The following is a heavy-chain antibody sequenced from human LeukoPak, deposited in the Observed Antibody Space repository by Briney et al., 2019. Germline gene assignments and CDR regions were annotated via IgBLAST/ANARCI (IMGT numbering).Heavy chain of an antibody. CDR2: ISAYNGNT. Sequence: ASVKVSCKASGYTFTSYGISWVRQAPGQGLERMGWISAYNGNTNYAQKLQGRVTMTTDTSTSTAYMELRSLRSDDTAVYYCARPAKIGISGFTAVYYFDYWGQGTLVTVSS. J-gene: IGHJ4*02. CDR1: GYTFTSYG. D-gene: IGHD3-10*01. V-gene: IGHV1-18*01. CDR3: ARPAKIGISGFTAVYYFDY.